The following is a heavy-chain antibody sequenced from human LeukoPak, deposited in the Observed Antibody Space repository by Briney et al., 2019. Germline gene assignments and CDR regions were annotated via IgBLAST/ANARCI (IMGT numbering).Heavy chain of an antibody. CDR3: AKVGTYCSGGLCYPGGRRYFFDS. V-gene: IGHV3-20*04. D-gene: IGHD2-15*01. CDR1: GFTFDDHG. J-gene: IGHJ4*02. CDR2: INWNGGST. Sequence: GGSLRLSCAASGFTFDDHGMSWVRQVPGKGLEWVAGINWNGGSTGYADSVKGRFTISRDNAKNSLYLQMNSLRAEDTAIYYCAKVGTYCSGGLCYPGGRRYFFDSWGQGTLVAVSS.